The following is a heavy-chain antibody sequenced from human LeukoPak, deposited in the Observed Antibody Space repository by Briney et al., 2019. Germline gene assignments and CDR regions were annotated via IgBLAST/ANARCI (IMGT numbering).Heavy chain of an antibody. D-gene: IGHD3-22*01. CDR1: GYTFTSYA. J-gene: IGHJ4*02. V-gene: IGHV1-3*01. Sequence: ASVKVSCKASGYTFTSYAMHWVRQAPGQRLEWMGWINAGNGNTKYSQKFRGRVTITRDTSASTAYMELSSLRSEDTAVYYCAGDSSGYHPFDYWGQGTLVTVSS. CDR3: AGDSSGYHPFDY. CDR2: INAGNGNT.